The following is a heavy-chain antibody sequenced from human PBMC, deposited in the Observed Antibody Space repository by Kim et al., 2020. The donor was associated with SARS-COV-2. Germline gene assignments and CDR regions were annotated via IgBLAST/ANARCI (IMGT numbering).Heavy chain of an antibody. J-gene: IGHJ4*02. Sequence: SETLSLTCTVSGGSISSSSYYWGWIRQPPGKGLEWIGSIYYSGSTYYNPSLKSRVTISVDTSKNQFSLKLSSVTAADTAVYYCARHHDVDTGFDYWGQGTLVTVSS. V-gene: IGHV4-39*01. CDR3: ARHHDVDTGFDY. CDR2: IYYSGST. CDR1: GGSISSSSYY. D-gene: IGHD5-18*01.